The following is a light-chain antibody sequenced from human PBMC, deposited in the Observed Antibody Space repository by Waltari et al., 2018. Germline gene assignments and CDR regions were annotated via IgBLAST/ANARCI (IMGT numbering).Light chain of an antibody. CDR3: HQYYTTPWT. Sequence: DIVMTQSPDSLAVSLGERATINCKSSQSVLFSSDNKNYLAWYQQKPGQSPKLLIHWASTRESGVPDRFSGSGSGTDFTLTISSLQAEDVAVYYCHQYYTTPWTFGQGTKVEIK. CDR1: QSVLFSSDNKNY. CDR2: WAS. J-gene: IGKJ1*01. V-gene: IGKV4-1*01.